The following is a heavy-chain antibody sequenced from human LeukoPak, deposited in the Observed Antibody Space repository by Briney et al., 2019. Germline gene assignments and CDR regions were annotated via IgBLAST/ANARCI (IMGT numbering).Heavy chain of an antibody. CDR1: GFIFSSYW. J-gene: IGHJ5*02. Sequence: GGSLRLSCEASGFIFSSYWMSWVRQAPGKGLEWVANIKQDESEKYYVDSVRGRFTNSRDNAKNSLYLQMNSLRAEDTAVYYCARQYSSSPNWFDPWGQGTLVTVSS. D-gene: IGHD6-6*01. CDR2: IKQDESEK. V-gene: IGHV3-7*01. CDR3: ARQYSSSPNWFDP.